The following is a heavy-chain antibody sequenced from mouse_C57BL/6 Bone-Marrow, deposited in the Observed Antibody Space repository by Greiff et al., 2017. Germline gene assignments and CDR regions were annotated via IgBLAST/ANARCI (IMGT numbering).Heavy chain of an antibody. V-gene: IGHV1-69*01. D-gene: IGHD2-2*01. Sequence: QVQLQQPGAELVMPGASVKLSCKASGYTFTSYWMHWVKQRPGQGLEWIGEIDPSDSYTNYNQKFKGKSTLTVDKSSSTAYMQLSSLTSDDSAVYYCAVYYGYEVWYFDVWGTGTTVTVSS. CDR2: IDPSDSYT. CDR3: AVYYGYEVWYFDV. CDR1: GYTFTSYW. J-gene: IGHJ1*03.